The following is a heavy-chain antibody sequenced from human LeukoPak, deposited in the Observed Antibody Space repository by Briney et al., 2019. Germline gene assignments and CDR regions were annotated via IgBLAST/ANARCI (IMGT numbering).Heavy chain of an antibody. J-gene: IGHJ6*03. D-gene: IGHD3-10*01. Sequence: GGSLRLSCAASGFTFSSYSMNWVRQAPGKGLEWVSYISSSSSTIYYADSVKGRFTISRDNAKNSLYLQMNSLRAEDTAVYYCARDGARRTMVRGVVYYMDVWGKGTTVTVSS. CDR1: GFTFSSYS. CDR3: ARDGARRTMVRGVVYYMDV. CDR2: ISSSSSTI. V-gene: IGHV3-48*01.